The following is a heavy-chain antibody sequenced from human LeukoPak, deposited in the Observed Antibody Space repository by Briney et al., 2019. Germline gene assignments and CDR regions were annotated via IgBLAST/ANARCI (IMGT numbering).Heavy chain of an antibody. J-gene: IGHJ4*02. Sequence: SETLSLTCTVSGGSISSSSYYWGWIRQPPGKGLEWSGSIYYSGSTYYNPSLKSRVTISVDTSKNQFSLKLSSVTAADTAVYYCASIIMITFGGVIAIWGQGTLVAVSS. CDR1: GGSISSSSYY. CDR2: IYYSGST. V-gene: IGHV4-39*07. D-gene: IGHD3-16*02. CDR3: ASIIMITFGGVIAI.